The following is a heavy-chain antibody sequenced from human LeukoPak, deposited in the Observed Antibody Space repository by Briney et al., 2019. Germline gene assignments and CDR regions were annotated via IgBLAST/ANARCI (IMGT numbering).Heavy chain of an antibody. D-gene: IGHD6-13*01. J-gene: IGHJ3*02. V-gene: IGHV3-7*05. CDR3: ARGVGIAAAGTDAFDI. CDR2: IKQDGSEK. CDR1: GFTSSSYW. Sequence: GGSLRLSCEVSGFTSSSYWMSWIRQAPGKGLEWVANIKQDGSEKYYVDSVKGRFSISRDNAKNSLYLQMNSLRVEDTAVYYCARGVGIAAAGTDAFDIWGQGTMVTVSS.